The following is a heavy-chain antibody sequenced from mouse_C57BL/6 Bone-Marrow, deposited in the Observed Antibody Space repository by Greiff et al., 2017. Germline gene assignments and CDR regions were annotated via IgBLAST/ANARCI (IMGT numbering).Heavy chain of an antibody. Sequence: EVMLVESGGGLVKPGGSLKLSCAASGFTFSSYALSWVRQTPEKRLEWVATISDGGSYTYYPDNVKGRFTISRDNAKNNLYLQMSHLKSEDTAMYYCARDNYYGPAYWGQGTLVTVSA. J-gene: IGHJ3*01. CDR2: ISDGGSYT. V-gene: IGHV5-4*01. CDR3: ARDNYYGPAY. D-gene: IGHD2-1*01. CDR1: GFTFSSYA.